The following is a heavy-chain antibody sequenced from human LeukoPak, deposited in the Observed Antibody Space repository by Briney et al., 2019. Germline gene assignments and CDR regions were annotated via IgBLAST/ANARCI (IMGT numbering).Heavy chain of an antibody. CDR1: GFTFDDYA. D-gene: IGHD4-17*01. J-gene: IGHJ6*02. V-gene: IGHV3-9*03. CDR3: ARDLCGDPDYRFCYYGMDV. CDR2: ISWNSGSI. Sequence: GGSLRFSCAASGFTFDDYAMHWVRQAPGKGLEWVSGISWNSGSIGYADSVKGRFTISRDNAKNSLYLQMNSLRAEDMALYYCARDLCGDPDYRFCYYGMDVWGQGTTVTVSS.